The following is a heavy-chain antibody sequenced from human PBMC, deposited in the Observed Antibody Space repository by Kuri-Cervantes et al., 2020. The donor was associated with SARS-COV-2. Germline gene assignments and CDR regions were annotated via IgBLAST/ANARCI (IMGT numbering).Heavy chain of an antibody. J-gene: IGHJ4*02. D-gene: IGHD2-15*01. CDR3: ARIKTGFCSGGSCYDFDY. CDR1: GFTFSSYW. V-gene: IGHV3-7*03. CDR2: IKQDGSEK. Sequence: GGSLRLSCAASGFTFSSYWMTWVRQAPGKGLEWVANIKQDGSEKSYVDSVKGRFTISRDNAKNSLSLQLNSLRVEDTAVYYCARIKTGFCSGGSCYDFDYWGQGPLVTVSS.